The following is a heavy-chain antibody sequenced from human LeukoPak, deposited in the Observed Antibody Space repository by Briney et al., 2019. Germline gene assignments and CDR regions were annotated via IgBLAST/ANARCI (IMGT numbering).Heavy chain of an antibody. CDR2: MNPNSGNT. D-gene: IGHD2-2*01. J-gene: IGHJ6*03. CDR3: ARKGPANYYYYYMDV. CDR1: GYTCTSYD. V-gene: IGHV1-8*01. Sequence: ASVKVSCKASGYTCTSYDINWVRQATGQGLEWMGWMNPNSGNTGYAQKFQGRVTMTRNTSISTACMELSSLKSEDTAVYYCARKGPANYYYYYMDVWGKGTSVTVSS.